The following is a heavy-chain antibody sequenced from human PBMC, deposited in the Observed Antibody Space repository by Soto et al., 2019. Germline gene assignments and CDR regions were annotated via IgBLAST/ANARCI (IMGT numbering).Heavy chain of an antibody. V-gene: IGHV3-7*05. CDR1: GFTVSSYW. Sequence: PGGSLRLSCAASGFTVSSYWMSWVRQAPGKGLEWVATIKQDGSEKYYVDSVKGRFTISRDNAKNSLYLQMNSLRAEDTAVYYCARGAVVVVAAKGYYYGMDIWGQGTTVTVSS. CDR2: IKQDGSEK. J-gene: IGHJ6*02. CDR3: ARGAVVVVAAKGYYYGMDI. D-gene: IGHD2-15*01.